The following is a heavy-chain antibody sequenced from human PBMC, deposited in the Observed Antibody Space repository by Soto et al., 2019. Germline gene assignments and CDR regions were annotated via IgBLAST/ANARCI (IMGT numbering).Heavy chain of an antibody. D-gene: IGHD1-1*01. V-gene: IGHV4-59*08. CDR2: IYYSGST. Sequence: CKASGYTFTSYYWRSIRQPPGKGLEWIGYIYYSGSTNYNPSLKSRVTISVDTSKNQFSLKLSSVTAADTAVYYCARHYPIGNNWNYFDYWGQGTLITVSS. CDR3: ARHYPIGNNWNYFDY. CDR1: GYTFTSYY. J-gene: IGHJ4*02.